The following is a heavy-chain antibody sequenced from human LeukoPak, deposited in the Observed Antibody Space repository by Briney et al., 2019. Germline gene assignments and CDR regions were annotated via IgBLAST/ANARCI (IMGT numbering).Heavy chain of an antibody. J-gene: IGHJ4*02. Sequence: GGSLRLSCAASGFTFSRYSMNWVRQAPEKGLEWVSSISGSSSYIYYADSVKGRFTISRDNAKNSLYLQMNSLRAEDTAVYYCARVPHLEWELYYFDYWGQGTLVTVSS. CDR3: ARVPHLEWELYYFDY. CDR1: GFTFSRYS. CDR2: ISGSSSYI. D-gene: IGHD1-26*01. V-gene: IGHV3-21*01.